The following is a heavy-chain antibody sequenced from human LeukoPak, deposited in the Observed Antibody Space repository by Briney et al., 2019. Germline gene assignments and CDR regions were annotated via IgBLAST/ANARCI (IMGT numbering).Heavy chain of an antibody. CDR3: ARLDSSSWSDY. CDR1: GYTFTGYY. D-gene: IGHD6-13*01. Sequence: GASVKVSCKASGYTFTGYYKHWVRQAPGQGLEWMGWINPNSGGTNYAQKFQGRVTMTRDTSISTAYMELSRLRSDDTAVFYCARLDSSSWSDYWGQGTLVTVSS. V-gene: IGHV1-2*02. J-gene: IGHJ4*02. CDR2: INPNSGGT.